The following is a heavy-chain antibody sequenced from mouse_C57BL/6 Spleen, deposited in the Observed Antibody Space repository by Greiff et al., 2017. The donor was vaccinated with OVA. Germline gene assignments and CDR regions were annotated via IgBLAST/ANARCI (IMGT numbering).Heavy chain of an antibody. J-gene: IGHJ3*01. V-gene: IGHV14-3*01. Sequence: VQLQQSVAELVRPGDSVKLSCTASGFNIKNNYMHWVKQRPEQGLEWIGRIDPANGTTKYAPKFQGKATITADTSSNTAYLQLSRLTSEDTAIYYCARMAYYYGSSSAYWGQGTLVTVSA. CDR2: IDPANGTT. CDR1: GFNIKNNY. CDR3: ARMAYYYGSSSAY. D-gene: IGHD1-1*01.